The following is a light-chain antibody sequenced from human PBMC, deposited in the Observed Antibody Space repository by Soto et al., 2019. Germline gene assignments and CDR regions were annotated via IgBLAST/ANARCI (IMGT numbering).Light chain of an antibody. V-gene: IGKV3-15*01. Sequence: IVMTPSPATLAVSPGERGTLSCRARRDIRSRLAWYQQNTGQAPRLLIYGASIGATGVPATFSGSGSGTEFTLSISSLQSEHLGVYYCQQDSSWPLTVGGGTKLDIK. CDR1: RDIRSR. CDR3: QQDSSWPLT. J-gene: IGKJ4*01. CDR2: GAS.